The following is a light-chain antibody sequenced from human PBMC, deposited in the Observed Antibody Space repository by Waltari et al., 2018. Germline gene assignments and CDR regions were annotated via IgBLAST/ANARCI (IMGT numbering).Light chain of an antibody. CDR1: DSNTGGNF. CDR3: AVWDDSLNGWV. CDR2: RDN. J-gene: IGLJ3*02. Sequence: QSVLTQSPSASGPPGQRATIPCSGSDSNTGGNFVHRYQQFPGTAPKLLIHRDNQRPSGVPDRFSGSKSGTSASLAISGLQSEDEALYFCAVWDDSLNGWVFGGGTKVTVL. V-gene: IGLV1-44*01.